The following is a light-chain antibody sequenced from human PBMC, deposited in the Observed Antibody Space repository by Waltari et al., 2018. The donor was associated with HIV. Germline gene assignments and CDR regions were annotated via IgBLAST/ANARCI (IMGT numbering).Light chain of an antibody. CDR3: AAWDDNRNAVV. CDR1: SSNIGSNT. V-gene: IGLV1-44*01. J-gene: IGLJ2*01. CDR2: SNN. Sequence: QSVLTQPPSASGTPGQRVAISCSGSSSNIGSNTITWYQQLSGTAPKLLINSNNQRPSGVPGRFSGSKSGTSGSLAISGLQSEDEADYYCAAWDDNRNAVVFGGGTKLTVL.